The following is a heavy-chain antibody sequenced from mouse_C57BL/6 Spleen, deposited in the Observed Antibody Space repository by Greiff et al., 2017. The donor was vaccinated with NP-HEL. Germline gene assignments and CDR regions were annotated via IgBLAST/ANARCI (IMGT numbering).Heavy chain of an antibody. D-gene: IGHD1-1*01. Sequence: QLQQSVAELVRPGASVKLSCTASGFNIKNTYMPWVKQRPEQGLEWIGRIDPANGNTKYAPKFQGKATITADTSSNTAYLQLSSLTSEDTAIYYCASYGSLAMDYWGQGTSVTVSS. CDR2: IDPANGNT. J-gene: IGHJ4*01. CDR1: GFNIKNTY. V-gene: IGHV14-3*01. CDR3: ASYGSLAMDY.